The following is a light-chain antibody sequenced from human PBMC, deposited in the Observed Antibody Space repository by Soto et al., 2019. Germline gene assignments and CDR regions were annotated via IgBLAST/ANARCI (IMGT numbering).Light chain of an antibody. Sequence: DIQMTQSASSLSASVGYRFTITCQASQNINNYFNWYQQKPGRAPKLLIYDASNLEAGVPSRLRGSGSGTDFTFTISRLQPEDIATYYCQQYENLPTFGQGTRLEIK. CDR3: QQYENLPT. J-gene: IGKJ5*01. V-gene: IGKV1-33*01. CDR1: QNINNY. CDR2: DAS.